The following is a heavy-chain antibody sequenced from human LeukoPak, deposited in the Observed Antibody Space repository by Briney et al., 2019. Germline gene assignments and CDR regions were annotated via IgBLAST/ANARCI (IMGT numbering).Heavy chain of an antibody. V-gene: IGHV3-7*01. CDR2: IDQDGSVR. CDR1: GFTFSSFW. J-gene: IGHJ4*02. CDR3: ARDPGSSSFDY. D-gene: IGHD6-13*01. Sequence: GGSLRLSCVASGFTFSSFWMGWVRQAPGKGLEFVANIDQDGSVRNYVDSVKGRFIISRDNAKNSLYLQMDSLRAEDTAVYFCARDPGSSSFDYWGLGTPVTVSS.